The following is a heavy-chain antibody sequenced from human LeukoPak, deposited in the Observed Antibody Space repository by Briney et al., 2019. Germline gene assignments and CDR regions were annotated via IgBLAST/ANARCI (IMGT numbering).Heavy chain of an antibody. Sequence: ASVKVSCKASGYTFTGYYLHWVRQAPGQGLEWMGWINPNSGGTNYAQKFQGWVTMTRDTSISTAYMELSSLRSEDTAVYYCAGAAAGSGGYYYYGMDVWGQGTTVTVSS. CDR2: INPNSGGT. CDR3: AGAAAGSGGYYYYGMDV. J-gene: IGHJ6*02. V-gene: IGHV1-2*04. D-gene: IGHD6-13*01. CDR1: GYTFTGYY.